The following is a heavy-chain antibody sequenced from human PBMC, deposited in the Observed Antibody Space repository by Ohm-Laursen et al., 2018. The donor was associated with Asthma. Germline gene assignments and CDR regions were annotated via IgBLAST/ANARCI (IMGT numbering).Heavy chain of an antibody. CDR2: VSGLDSGAHT. J-gene: IGHJ4*02. V-gene: IGHV3-23*01. CDR1: GFTFSSYT. D-gene: IGHD2-8*02. Sequence: SLRLSCAAFGFTFSSYTMSWVRQAPGKGLEWLSIVSGLDSGAHTYYADSVKGRFTISRDNSKSTLFLQMNSLRAEDTAVYYCARTSWYYFDYWGQGTLVTVSS. CDR3: ARTSWYYFDY.